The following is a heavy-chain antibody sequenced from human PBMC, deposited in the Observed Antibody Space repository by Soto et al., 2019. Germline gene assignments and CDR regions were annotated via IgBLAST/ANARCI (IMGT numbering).Heavy chain of an antibody. CDR3: ARDPYGGGSGRIESFYYYYYGMDV. CDR1: GFTFDTYW. V-gene: IGHV3-30-3*01. J-gene: IGHJ6*02. CDR2: INSDGSNK. Sequence: PGGSLRLSCAASGFTFDTYWMNWVRQAPGKGPEWLSGINSDGSNKYYADSVKGRFTISRDNSKNTLYLQMNSLRAEDTAVYYCARDPYGGGSGRIESFYYYYYGMDVWGQGTTVTVS. D-gene: IGHD3-10*01.